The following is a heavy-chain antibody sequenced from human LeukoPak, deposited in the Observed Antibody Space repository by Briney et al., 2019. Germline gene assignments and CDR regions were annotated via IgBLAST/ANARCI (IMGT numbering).Heavy chain of an antibody. D-gene: IGHD3-16*01. V-gene: IGHV3-21*01. Sequence: KTGGSLRLSCAASGFTFSSYAMSWVRQAPGKGLEWVSSISSSSSYIYYADSVKGRFTISRDNAKNSLYLQMNSLRAEDTAVYYCARDGGSLGHYWGQGTLVTVSS. CDR2: ISSSSSYI. CDR1: GFTFSSYA. CDR3: ARDGGSLGHY. J-gene: IGHJ4*02.